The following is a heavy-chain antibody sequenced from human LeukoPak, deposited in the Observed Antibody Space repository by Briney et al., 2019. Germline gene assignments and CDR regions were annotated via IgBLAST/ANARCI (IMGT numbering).Heavy chain of an antibody. CDR1: GGTFSSYA. Sequence: ASVKVSCKASGGTFSSYAISWVRQAPGQGLEWMGGIIPIYGTPNYAQKFQGRVTITADESTSTAYMELRSLRSDDTAVYYCARDLKTYYYDSSGPNAFDIWGQGTMVTVSS. J-gene: IGHJ3*02. CDR2: IIPIYGTP. CDR3: ARDLKTYYYDSSGPNAFDI. D-gene: IGHD3-22*01. V-gene: IGHV1-69*13.